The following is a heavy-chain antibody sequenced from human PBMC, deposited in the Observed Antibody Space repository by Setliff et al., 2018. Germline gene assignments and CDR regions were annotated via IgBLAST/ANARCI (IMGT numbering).Heavy chain of an antibody. J-gene: IGHJ3*02. CDR2: VSTYNGDT. CDR1: GYSFTSFS. D-gene: IGHD6-19*01. CDR3: ARRPIALAGYRKGAFDI. Sequence: SVKVSCKASGYSFTSFSITWVRQAPGQGLEWLGWVSTYNGDTKSAQKFRGRVTMTTDISTSTVYMELRTLRSDDTAVYYCARRPIALAGYRKGAFDIWGQGTMVT. V-gene: IGHV1-18*01.